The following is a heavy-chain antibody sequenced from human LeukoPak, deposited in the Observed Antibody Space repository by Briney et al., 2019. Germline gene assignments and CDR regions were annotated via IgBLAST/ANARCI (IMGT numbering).Heavy chain of an antibody. CDR1: GGSISSGDYY. D-gene: IGHD3-22*01. J-gene: IGHJ4*02. CDR2: IYHSGST. Sequence: SETLSLTCTVSGGSISSGDYYWSWIRQPPGKGLEWIGYIYHSGSTYYNPSLKSRVTISVDRSKNQLSLKLSSVTAADTAVYYCARIRYYYDSSHFDYWGQGTLVTVSS. CDR3: ARIRYYYDSSHFDY. V-gene: IGHV4-30-2*01.